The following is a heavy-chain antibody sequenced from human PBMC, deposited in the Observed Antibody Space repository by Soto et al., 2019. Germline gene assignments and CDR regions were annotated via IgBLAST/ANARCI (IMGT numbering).Heavy chain of an antibody. D-gene: IGHD1-26*01. CDR2: IRSKAYGGTT. J-gene: IGHJ4*02. CDR3: TRGSRVFDY. Sequence: GGSLRLSCTASGFTFGDYAMSWVRQAPGKGLEWVGFIRSKAYGGTTEYAASVKGRFTISRDDSKSIAYLQMNSLKTEDTAVYYCTRGSRVFDYWGQGTLVTVSS. V-gene: IGHV3-49*04. CDR1: GFTFGDYA.